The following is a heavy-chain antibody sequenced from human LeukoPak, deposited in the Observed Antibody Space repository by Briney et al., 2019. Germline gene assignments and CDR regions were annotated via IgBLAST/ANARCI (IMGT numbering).Heavy chain of an antibody. Sequence: RAGGSLRLSCAASGFTFDDYGMSWVRQAPGKGLVWVSRINSDGSSTSYADSVKGRFTISRDNAKNTLYLQMNSLRAEDTAVYYCARGSTYFDWFPDYWGQGTLVTVSS. J-gene: IGHJ4*02. V-gene: IGHV3-74*01. D-gene: IGHD3-9*01. CDR1: GFTFDDYG. CDR2: INSDGSST. CDR3: ARGSTYFDWFPDY.